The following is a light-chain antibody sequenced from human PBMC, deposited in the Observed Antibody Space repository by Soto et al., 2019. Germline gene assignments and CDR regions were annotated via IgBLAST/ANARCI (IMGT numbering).Light chain of an antibody. Sequence: AIQMTQSPSSLSASVGDRVTITCRASQGIKNDLGWYQQKPGKAPNLLIYAASSLQSGVPSRFSGSGSGTDFTLTISSLQPEDSATYYCQQSFSSPVTFGGGTKVDIK. CDR2: AAS. V-gene: IGKV1-6*01. CDR1: QGIKND. J-gene: IGKJ4*01. CDR3: QQSFSSPVT.